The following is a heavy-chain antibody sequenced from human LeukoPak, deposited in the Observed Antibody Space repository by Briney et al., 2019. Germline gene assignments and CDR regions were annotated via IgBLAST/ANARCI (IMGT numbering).Heavy chain of an antibody. CDR3: ARLAAGNPFDY. CDR2: INPSGGST. CDR1: GYTFTSYY. D-gene: IGHD6-13*01. Sequence: ASVKVSCKASGYTFTSYYMHWVRQAPGQGLEWMGIINPSGGSTSYAQMFQGRVTMTRDTSTSTVYMELSSLRSEDTAVYYCARLAAGNPFDYWGQGTLVTVSS. J-gene: IGHJ4*02. V-gene: IGHV1-46*01.